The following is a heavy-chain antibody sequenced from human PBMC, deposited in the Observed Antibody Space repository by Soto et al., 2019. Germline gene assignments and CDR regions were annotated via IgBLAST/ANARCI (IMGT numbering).Heavy chain of an antibody. D-gene: IGHD3-3*01. CDR2: ISAYNGNT. CDR1: GYTFTSYG. J-gene: IGHJ4*02. CDR3: ARVTIFGVVITGPPFDY. V-gene: IGHV1-18*01. Sequence: ASVKVSCKASGYTFTSYGISCVRQAPGQGLEWMGWISAYNGNTNYAQKLQGRVTMTTDTSTSTAYMELRSLRSDDTAVYYCARVTIFGVVITGPPFDYWGQGTLVTVSS.